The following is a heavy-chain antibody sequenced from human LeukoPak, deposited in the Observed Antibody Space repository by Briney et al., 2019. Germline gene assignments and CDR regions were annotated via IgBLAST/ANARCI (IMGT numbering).Heavy chain of an antibody. Sequence: KPSETLSLTCTVSGGSITSSSYYWVWIRQPPGKGLEWIGSIFHSGSTYYNPSLKSRVTISVDTSKNQFSLKLSSVTAADTAVYYCARVVSGWSMDVWGKGTTVTVSS. CDR1: GGSITSSSYY. CDR3: ARVVSGWSMDV. D-gene: IGHD6-19*01. V-gene: IGHV4-39*07. CDR2: IFHSGST. J-gene: IGHJ6*04.